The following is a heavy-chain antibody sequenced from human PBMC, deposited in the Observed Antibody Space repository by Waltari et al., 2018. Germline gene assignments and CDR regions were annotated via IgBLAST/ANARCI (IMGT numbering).Heavy chain of an antibody. J-gene: IGHJ3*02. V-gene: IGHV1-3*01. D-gene: IGHD3-22*01. CDR1: GYTFTCSA. Sequence: QVQLVQSGAEVKKPWASVKVSCKVSGYTFTCSARHWGSQAPGKRRVWMGWINAGNGNKKYAQKVQGRITITRDTSASTAYMELSSLRSEDTAVYYCAREPVPYYYDSSGTADAFDIWGQGTMVTVSS. CDR2: INAGNGNK. CDR3: AREPVPYYYDSSGTADAFDI.